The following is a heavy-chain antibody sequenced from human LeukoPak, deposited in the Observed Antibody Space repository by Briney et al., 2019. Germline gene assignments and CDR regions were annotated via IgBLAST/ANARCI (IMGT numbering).Heavy chain of an antibody. V-gene: IGHV3-73*01. CDR1: GFTFSGSA. D-gene: IGHD3-3*01. Sequence: GGSLRLSCAASGFTFSGSAIHWVRQASGKGLEWVGRIRSKANSYETTYVVSVEGRFTISRDDSKNTAYLQMNSLKTEDTAVYYCTIFGVVMGWGQGTLVTVSS. J-gene: IGHJ4*02. CDR2: IRSKANSYET. CDR3: TIFGVVMG.